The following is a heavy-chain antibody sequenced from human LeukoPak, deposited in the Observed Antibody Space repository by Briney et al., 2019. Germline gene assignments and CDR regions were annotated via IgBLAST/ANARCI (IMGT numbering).Heavy chain of an antibody. Sequence: GGSLRLSCAASGFTFSSYAMSWVRQAPGKGLEWVSAISGSGGSTYYADSVKGRFTISRDNSKNTLYLQMNSLRAEDTAVYYCARLGYGGSGSYSNYYFDYWGQGPRLTVSS. CDR2: ISGSGGST. CDR3: ARLGYGGSGSYSNYYFDY. J-gene: IGHJ4*02. CDR1: GFTFSSYA. D-gene: IGHD1-26*01. V-gene: IGHV3-23*01.